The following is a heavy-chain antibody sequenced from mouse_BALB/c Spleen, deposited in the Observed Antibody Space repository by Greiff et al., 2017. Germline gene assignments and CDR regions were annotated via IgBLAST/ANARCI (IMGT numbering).Heavy chain of an antibody. CDR3: ARLRTMITTDAMDY. CDR2: ISNGGGST. CDR1: GFTFSSYT. Sequence: EVQGVESGGGLVQPGGSLKLSCAASGFTFSSYTMSWVRQTPEKRLEWVAYISNGGGSTYYPDTVKGRFTISRDNAKNTLYLQMSSLKSEDTAMYYCARLRTMITTDAMDYWGQGTSVTVSS. J-gene: IGHJ4*01. V-gene: IGHV5-12-2*01. D-gene: IGHD2-4*01.